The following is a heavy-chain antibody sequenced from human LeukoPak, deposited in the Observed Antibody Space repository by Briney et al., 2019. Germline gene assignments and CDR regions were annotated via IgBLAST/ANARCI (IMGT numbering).Heavy chain of an antibody. CDR1: GFTFSSYA. J-gene: IGHJ4*02. V-gene: IGHV3-23*01. CDR3: AKTFSGAYYFDY. Sequence: SGGSLRLSCAASGFTFSSYAMNWVRQAPGKGLEWVSAITGSGGNTYYADSVKGRFTISRDNSKNTLYLQMNSLRAEDTAVYYCAKTFSGAYYFDYWGQGTLVTVSS. D-gene: IGHD3-10*01. CDR2: ITGSGGNT.